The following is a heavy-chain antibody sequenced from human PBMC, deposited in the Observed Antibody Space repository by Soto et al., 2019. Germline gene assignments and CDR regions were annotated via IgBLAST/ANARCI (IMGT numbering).Heavy chain of an antibody. V-gene: IGHV3-30-3*01. J-gene: IGHJ4*02. CDR3: ARNWGYSYGYPPGY. D-gene: IGHD5-18*01. Sequence: GGSLRLSCAASGFTFSSYAMHWVRQAPGKGLEWVAVISYDGSNKYYADSVKGRFTISRDNSKNTLYLQMNSLRAEDTAVYYCARNWGYSYGYPPGYWGQGTLVTSPQ. CDR2: ISYDGSNK. CDR1: GFTFSSYA.